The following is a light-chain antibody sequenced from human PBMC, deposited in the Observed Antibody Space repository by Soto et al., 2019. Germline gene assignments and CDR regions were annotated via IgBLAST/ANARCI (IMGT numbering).Light chain of an antibody. CDR3: QQYNNWPPWT. CDR2: GAS. V-gene: IGKV3-15*01. J-gene: IGKJ1*01. CDR1: QSVSSN. Sequence: EIVMTQSPATLSVSPGERATLSCRASQSVSSNLAWYQQKPGQAPRLLIYGASTRATGIPAMLSGSGSGTEFTLTISSLQSEDFAVYYCQQYNNWPPWTFGQGTKVDIK.